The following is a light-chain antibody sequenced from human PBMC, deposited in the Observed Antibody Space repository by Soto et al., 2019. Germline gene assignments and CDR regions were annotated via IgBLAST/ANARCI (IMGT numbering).Light chain of an antibody. CDR3: QQYNNWPLT. Sequence: EIVMTQSPATLSVSPGERATLSCRASESVSSDLAWYQQKPGQAPRLLIYGASTRATGIPARISGSGSGTEFTLTISSLQSEDYAFYYCQQYNNWPLTFGRGTKVEIK. J-gene: IGKJ4*01. V-gene: IGKV3-15*01. CDR1: ESVSSD. CDR2: GAS.